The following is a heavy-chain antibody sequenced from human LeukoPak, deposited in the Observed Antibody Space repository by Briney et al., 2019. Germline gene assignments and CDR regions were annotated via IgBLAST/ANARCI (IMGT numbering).Heavy chain of an antibody. CDR3: ARDLPYYYDSSGYYYSSAFDI. CDR2: INPNSGGT. Sequence: ASVKVSCKASGYTFTGYYMHWVRQAPGQGLEWMGRINPNSGGTNYAQKFQGRVTMTRDTSISTAYMELSRLRSDDTAVYYCARDLPYYYDSSGYYYSSAFDIWGQGTMVTVSS. V-gene: IGHV1-2*06. CDR1: GYTFTGYY. J-gene: IGHJ3*02. D-gene: IGHD3-22*01.